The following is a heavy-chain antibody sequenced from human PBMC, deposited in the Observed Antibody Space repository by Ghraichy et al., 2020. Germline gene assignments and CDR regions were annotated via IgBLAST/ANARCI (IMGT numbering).Heavy chain of an antibody. CDR1: GGSFSGYY. Sequence: SETLSLTCTVYGGSFSGYYWSWIRQPPGKGLEWIGEINHSGSTNYNPSLKSRVTISVDTSKNQFSLKLSSVTAADTAVYYCARGRVPRCSGGSCYLRGSHSNWFDPWGQGTLVTVSS. J-gene: IGHJ5*02. V-gene: IGHV4-34*01. CDR2: INHSGST. D-gene: IGHD2-15*01. CDR3: ARGRVPRCSGGSCYLRGSHSNWFDP.